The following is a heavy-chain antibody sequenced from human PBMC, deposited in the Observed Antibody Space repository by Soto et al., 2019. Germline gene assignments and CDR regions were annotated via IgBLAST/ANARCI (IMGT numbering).Heavy chain of an antibody. CDR2: IYYSGST. V-gene: IGHV4-59*01. CDR1: GGSISNYY. D-gene: IGHD1-1*01. CDR3: AGDKVDKGLSGTHSYYGMHV. J-gene: IGHJ6*02. Sequence: QVQLQESGPGLVKPSETLSLTCTVSGGSISNYYWSWIRQPPGKGLEWIGYIYYSGSTNYNPSLTSRVTISVDTSKNQFSLKLSSVTAADRALYYCAGDKVDKGLSGTHSYYGMHVGGPGPTVTVYS.